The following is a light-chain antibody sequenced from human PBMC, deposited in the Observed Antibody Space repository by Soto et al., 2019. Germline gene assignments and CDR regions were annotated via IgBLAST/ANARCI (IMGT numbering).Light chain of an antibody. Sequence: QYALTQPASVSGSPGQSITISCTGTSSDIGAYNYVSWYQQLPGKAPKLMIYDVDNRPSGVSDRFSGSKSGNTASLTISGLQTEDETDYYCSAYTTNHTVVFGTGTKLTVL. V-gene: IGLV2-14*01. J-gene: IGLJ2*01. CDR1: SSDIGAYNY. CDR3: SAYTTNHTVV. CDR2: DVD.